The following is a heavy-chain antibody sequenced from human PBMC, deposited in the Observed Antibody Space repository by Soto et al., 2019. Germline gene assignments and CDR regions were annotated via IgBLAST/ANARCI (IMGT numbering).Heavy chain of an antibody. CDR1: GFSFRNYA. J-gene: IGHJ4*02. V-gene: IGHV3-23*01. Sequence: LRLSCAASGFSFRNYAMSWVRQAPGKGLEWISTLTGSSSNTYYADSVKGRFAISRDNSRNTLYLQMHSLTAEDTAVYYCANGRATYGLLTHDYWGQGTLVTVSS. CDR2: LTGSSSNT. D-gene: IGHD3-9*01. CDR3: ANGRATYGLLTHDY.